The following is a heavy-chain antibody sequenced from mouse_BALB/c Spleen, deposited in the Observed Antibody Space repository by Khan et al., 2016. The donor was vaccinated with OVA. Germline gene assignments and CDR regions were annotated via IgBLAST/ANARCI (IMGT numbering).Heavy chain of an antibody. CDR2: ISSGGST. Sequence: EVELVESGGGLVKPGGSLKLSCAASGFTFSNYAMSWVRQTPEKRLEWVASISSGGSTYYPDRVKGRFTISRDNDRYILYLQMSSLISEDMAMYYCARDYWFTYWCQGTLVTVSA. J-gene: IGHJ3*01. CDR1: GFTFSNYA. CDR3: ARDYWFTY. V-gene: IGHV5-6-5*01.